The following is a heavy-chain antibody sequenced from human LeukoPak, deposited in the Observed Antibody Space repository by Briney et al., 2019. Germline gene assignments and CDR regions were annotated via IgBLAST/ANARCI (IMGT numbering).Heavy chain of an antibody. D-gene: IGHD6-13*01. V-gene: IGHV4-31*03. J-gene: IGHJ3*02. Sequence: ASQTLSLTCTVSGGSIASDNYFWSWIRQHPEKGLEWIGYTFYSGTAYYNPSLKSRVTISVDTSKNQFSLKLNSVIAADTAVYYCAREVNEPASTDAFDIWGQGTMVTVSS. CDR1: GGSIASDNYF. CDR2: TFYSGTA. CDR3: AREVNEPASTDAFDI.